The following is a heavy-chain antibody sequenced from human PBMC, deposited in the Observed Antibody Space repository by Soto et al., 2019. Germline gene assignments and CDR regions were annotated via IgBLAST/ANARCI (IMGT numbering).Heavy chain of an antibody. CDR3: ARVSHCTNGVCLAAAGTFDY. Sequence: ASVKVSCKASGYTFTGYYMHWVRQAPGQGLEWMGWINPNSGGTNYAQKFQGRVTMTRDTSISTAYMELSRLRSDDTAVYYCARVSHCTNGVCLAAAGTFDYWGQGTLVTVSS. CDR1: GYTFTGYY. J-gene: IGHJ4*02. CDR2: INPNSGGT. V-gene: IGHV1-2*02. D-gene: IGHD2-8*01.